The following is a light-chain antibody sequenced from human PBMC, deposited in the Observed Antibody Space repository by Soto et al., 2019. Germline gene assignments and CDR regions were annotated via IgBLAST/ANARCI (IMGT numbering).Light chain of an antibody. CDR3: QQSSNWPQIT. CDR1: QSVSSSY. CDR2: DAS. J-gene: IGKJ5*01. Sequence: EIPLTQSPGTLSLSPGEVGTHSCMASQSVSSSYLAWYQQKPGQAPRLLIYDASNRATGIPARFSGSGSGTDFTLTIGRLEPEDLAVYYCQQSSNWPQITCGKGTRVAI. V-gene: IGKV3-11*01.